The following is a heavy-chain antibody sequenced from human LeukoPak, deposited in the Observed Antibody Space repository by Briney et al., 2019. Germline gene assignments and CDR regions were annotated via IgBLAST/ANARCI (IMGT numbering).Heavy chain of an antibody. CDR3: AKDRLYYYDSSGYYDGFDY. D-gene: IGHD3-22*01. V-gene: IGHV3-30*18. CDR2: MSYDGSNE. J-gene: IGHJ4*02. Sequence: GGSLRLSCTASGFTFSSFGMHWVRQAPGKGLEWVAVMSYDGSNEYYADSVKGRFTISRDNSKNTLYLQMNSLRAEDTAVYYCAKDRLYYYDSSGYYDGFDYWGQGTLVTVSS. CDR1: GFTFSSFG.